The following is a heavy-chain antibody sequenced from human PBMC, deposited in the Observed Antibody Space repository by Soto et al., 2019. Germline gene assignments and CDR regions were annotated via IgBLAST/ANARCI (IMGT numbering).Heavy chain of an antibody. CDR1: GGTFSSYA. CDR3: ARGVHYDSSGYYYFY. CDR2: IIPIFGTA. V-gene: IGHV1-69*13. Sequence: ASVKVSCKASGGTFSSYAISWVRQAPGQGLEWMGGIIPIFGTANYAQRFQGRVTITADESTSTAYMELRSLRSEDTAVYYCARGVHYDSSGYYYFYWGQGTLVTVSS. J-gene: IGHJ4*02. D-gene: IGHD3-22*01.